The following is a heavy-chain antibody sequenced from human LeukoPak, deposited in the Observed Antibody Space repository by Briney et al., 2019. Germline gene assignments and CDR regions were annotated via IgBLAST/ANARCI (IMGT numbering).Heavy chain of an antibody. J-gene: IGHJ5*02. Sequence: SETLSLTCTVSGGSISSYYWSWIRQPPGKGLEWNGYIHYSGSTNYNPSLKSRVTISVETSKNQFSLKLSSVTAADTAVYYCARDRESGSYSFDPWGQGTLVTVSS. D-gene: IGHD1-26*01. CDR2: IHYSGST. CDR3: ARDRESGSYSFDP. V-gene: IGHV4-59*01. CDR1: GGSISSYY.